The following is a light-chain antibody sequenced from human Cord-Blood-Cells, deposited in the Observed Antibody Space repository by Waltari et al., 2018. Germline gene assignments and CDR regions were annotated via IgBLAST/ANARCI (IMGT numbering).Light chain of an antibody. CDR2: YDS. CDR1: NIGSKS. Sequence: SYVLTQPPSVSVAPGQTARITCGGNNIGSKSVHWYKQKPGQAPVLVIYYDSDRPSGIPVRCSGSNSGNTATLTSSRVEAGDEAVYYCQVWDSSSDHWVFGGGTKLTVL. CDR3: QVWDSSSDHWV. V-gene: IGLV3-21*04. J-gene: IGLJ3*02.